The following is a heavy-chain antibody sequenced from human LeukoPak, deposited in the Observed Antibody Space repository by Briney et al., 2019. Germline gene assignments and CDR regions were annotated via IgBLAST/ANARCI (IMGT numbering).Heavy chain of an antibody. J-gene: IGHJ4*02. CDR2: IYYSGGT. D-gene: IGHD5-12*01. CDR3: ARGYSGYDYLDY. V-gene: IGHV4-59*01. CDR1: GVSISSYY. Sequence: PSGTLSLTCAVSGVSISSYYWSWVRQPPGKGLEWIGYIYYSGGTNYNPSLKSRVTISVDTSKNQFSLKLSSVTAADTAVYYCARGYSGYDYLDYWGQGTLVTVSS.